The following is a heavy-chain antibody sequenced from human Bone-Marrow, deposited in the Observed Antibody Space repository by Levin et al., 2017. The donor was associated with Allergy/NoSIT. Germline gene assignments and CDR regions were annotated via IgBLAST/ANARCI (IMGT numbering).Heavy chain of an antibody. CDR2: IKDDGSEE. D-gene: IGHD2-15*01. J-gene: IGHJ4*02. V-gene: IGHV3-7*01. CDR3: ARDRGPNTLDY. Sequence: PGGSLRLSCAASRFTFSSSWMTWVRQAPGKGLEWVANIKDDGSEEYYLDSVKGRFTISRDNTRNSLYLQMNSVRAEDTAVYYCARDRGPNTLDYWGQGTLVTVSS. CDR1: RFTFSSSW.